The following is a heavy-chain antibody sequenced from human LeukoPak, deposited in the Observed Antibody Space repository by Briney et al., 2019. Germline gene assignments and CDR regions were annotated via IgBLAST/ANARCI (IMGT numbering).Heavy chain of an antibody. CDR3: ANPGQVLAENWLDP. CDR2: ISYDGGNK. J-gene: IGHJ5*02. CDR1: GFRFSNYG. Sequence: PGGSLRLSCVASGFRFSNYGMHWVRQAPGKGLEWGAVISYDGGNKYYADSVEGRFTISRDNSKNTLYLQVNSLRAEDTAVYYCANPGQVLAENWLDPWGQGTLVTVSS. D-gene: IGHD2-2*01. V-gene: IGHV3-30*18.